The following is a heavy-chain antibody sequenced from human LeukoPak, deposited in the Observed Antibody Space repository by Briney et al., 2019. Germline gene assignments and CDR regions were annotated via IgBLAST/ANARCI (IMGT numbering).Heavy chain of an antibody. J-gene: IGHJ5*02. V-gene: IGHV3-23*01. CDR1: GLTFSSYA. CDR3: ARGGYGGRIDL. CDR2: LNGSGGTT. D-gene: IGHD2-15*01. Sequence: GGSLRLSCVASGLTFSSYAMSWVRQAPGKGLEWVSDLNGSGGTTNYADSVKGRFTISRDNFRNTLYLQMNSLRAEDTAEYYCARGGYGGRIDLWGQGTQATVSS.